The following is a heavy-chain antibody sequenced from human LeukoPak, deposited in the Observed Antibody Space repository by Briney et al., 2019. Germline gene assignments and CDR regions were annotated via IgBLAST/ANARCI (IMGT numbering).Heavy chain of an antibody. J-gene: IGHJ4*02. D-gene: IGHD6-6*01. CDR2: IIPIFGTA. V-gene: IGHV1-69*13. CDR1: GGTFSSYA. Sequence: SVKVSCKASGGTFSSYAISWVRQDPGQGLEWMGGIIPIFGTANYAQKFQGRVTITADESTSTAYMELSSLRSEDTAVYYCAREGIAARYFDYWGQGTLVTVSS. CDR3: AREGIAARYFDY.